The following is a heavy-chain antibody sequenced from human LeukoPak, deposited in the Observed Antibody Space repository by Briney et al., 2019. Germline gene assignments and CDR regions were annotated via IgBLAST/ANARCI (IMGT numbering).Heavy chain of an antibody. Sequence: GGSLRLSCAASGFTFSSYAMHWVRQAPGKGLEWVAFIRYDGSNKYYADSVKGRFTISRDNSKNTLYLQMNSLRAEDTAVYYCAKGSKAVLFTRDHYMDVWGKGTTVTISS. CDR3: AKGSKAVLFTRDHYMDV. CDR1: GFTFSSYA. D-gene: IGHD6-19*01. CDR2: IRYDGSNK. V-gene: IGHV3-30*02. J-gene: IGHJ6*03.